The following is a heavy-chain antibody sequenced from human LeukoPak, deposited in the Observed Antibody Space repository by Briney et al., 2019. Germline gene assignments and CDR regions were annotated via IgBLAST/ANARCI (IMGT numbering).Heavy chain of an antibody. CDR1: GFTLSGYE. V-gene: IGHV3-13*01. D-gene: IGHD6-19*01. J-gene: IGHJ5*01. CDR3: ARTSLSGWYDS. CDR2: IGIDGDT. Sequence: GGSLRLSCAASGFTLSGYEMHWVRHAPGKGLEWVSAIGIDGDTYYPGSVKGRFTISRENAKNSLDLQMNSLRAGDTAVYYCARTSLSGWYDSWGQGTLVTVSS.